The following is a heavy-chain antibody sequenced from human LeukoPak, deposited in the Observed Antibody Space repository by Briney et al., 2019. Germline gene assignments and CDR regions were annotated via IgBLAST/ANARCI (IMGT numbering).Heavy chain of an antibody. CDR2: ISSSSSYI. J-gene: IGHJ4*02. D-gene: IGHD3-3*02. Sequence: GGSLRLSCAASGFTFSSYSMNWVRQAPGRGLEWVSSISSSSSYIYYADSVKGRFTISRDNAKNSLYLQMNSLRAEDTAVYYCAKDRALAPDYWGQGTLVTVSS. CDR3: AKDRALAPDY. CDR1: GFTFSSYS. V-gene: IGHV3-21*01.